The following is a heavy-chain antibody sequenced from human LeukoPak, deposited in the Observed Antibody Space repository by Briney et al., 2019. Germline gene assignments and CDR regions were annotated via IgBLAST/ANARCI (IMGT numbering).Heavy chain of an antibody. CDR2: IYYSGST. Sequence: SQTLSLTCTVSGGSISSGDYYWSWIRQPPGKGLEWIGYIYYSGSTYYNPSLKSRVTISVDTSKNQFSLKLSSVTAADTAVYCCARESIAARDSDYWGQGTLVTVSS. V-gene: IGHV4-30-4*01. CDR3: ARESIAARDSDY. D-gene: IGHD6-6*01. CDR1: GGSISSGDYY. J-gene: IGHJ4*02.